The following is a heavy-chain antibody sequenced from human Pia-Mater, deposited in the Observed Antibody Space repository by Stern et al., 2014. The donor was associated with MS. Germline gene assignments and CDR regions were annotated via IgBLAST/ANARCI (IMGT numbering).Heavy chain of an antibody. CDR2: LIPFFGAK. CDR3: ALRRSYYVY. Sequence: QVQLMQSGAEVKKPGSSVKVSCKASGDTFSSYALSWVRQAPGQGLEWMGGLIPFFGAKRYAQKFQGRVTITPEESTGTAFLELSSLTSEDTAVYYCALRRSYYVYWGQGTLVTVSS. D-gene: IGHD1-26*01. J-gene: IGHJ4*02. V-gene: IGHV1-69*01. CDR1: GDTFSSYA.